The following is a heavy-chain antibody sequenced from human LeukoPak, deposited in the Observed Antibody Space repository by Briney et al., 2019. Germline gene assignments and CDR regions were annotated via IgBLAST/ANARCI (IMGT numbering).Heavy chain of an antibody. Sequence: GGSLRLSCAASGFTVSSNYITWVRQAPGKGLEWVSVIYSGGSTYYADSVKGRFTISRDNSKNTVFLQMNSLRVEDTAVYSCAGNYDFWSDYPSYWGQGTLVTVSS. V-gene: IGHV3-53*01. J-gene: IGHJ4*02. CDR2: IYSGGST. CDR3: AGNYDFWSDYPSY. CDR1: GFTVSSNY. D-gene: IGHD3-3*01.